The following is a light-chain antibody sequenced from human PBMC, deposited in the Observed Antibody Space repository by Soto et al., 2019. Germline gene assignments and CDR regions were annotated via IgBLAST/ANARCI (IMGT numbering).Light chain of an antibody. Sequence: QSALTQPRSVSGSPGQSVTISCTGASSDVGGYNYVSWYQQHPGRAPKVIIYDVTKRPSGVPDRFSGSKSGTTASLTISGLQAEDEADYFCCSYAGSNTFVFGSGTKLTVL. CDR1: SSDVGGYNY. J-gene: IGLJ1*01. CDR3: CSYAGSNTFV. V-gene: IGLV2-11*01. CDR2: DVT.